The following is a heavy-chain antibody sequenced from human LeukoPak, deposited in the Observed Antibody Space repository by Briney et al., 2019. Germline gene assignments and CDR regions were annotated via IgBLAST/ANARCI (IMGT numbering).Heavy chain of an antibody. Sequence: GGSLRLSCAASGFTFSAYGMSWVRQSPRKGLEWVSGVSGADGTTYYADSVKGRFTISRDNSKNTLYLQMNSLRAEDTAVYYCAKERLYSSPWGQGTLVTVSS. CDR3: AKERLYSSP. CDR1: GFTFSAYG. D-gene: IGHD3-22*01. CDR2: VSGADGTT. J-gene: IGHJ5*02. V-gene: IGHV3-23*01.